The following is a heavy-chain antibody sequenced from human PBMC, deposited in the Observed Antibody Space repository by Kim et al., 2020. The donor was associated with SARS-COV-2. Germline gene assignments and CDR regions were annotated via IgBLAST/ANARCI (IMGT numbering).Heavy chain of an antibody. Sequence: SETLSLTCAVYGGSFSGYYWSWIRQPPGKGLEWIGEINHSGSTNYNPSLKSRVTISVDTSKNQFSLKLSSVTAADTAVYYCARKGSPRYYYDSSGYYSF. V-gene: IGHV4-34*01. CDR1: GGSFSGYY. CDR3: ARKGSPRYYYDSSGYYSF. CDR2: INHSGST. D-gene: IGHD3-22*01. J-gene: IGHJ3*01.